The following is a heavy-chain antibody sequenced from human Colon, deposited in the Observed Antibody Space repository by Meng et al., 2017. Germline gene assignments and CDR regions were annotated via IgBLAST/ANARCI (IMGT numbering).Heavy chain of an antibody. J-gene: IGHJ6*02. CDR2: INHSGCT. CDR1: GGSFSGYY. D-gene: IGHD3-10*01. Sequence: SETLSLTCAVYGGSFSGYYWSWIRQPPGKGLEWIGEINHSGCTNYNPSLKSRVTISVDTSKNQFSLKLSSVTAADTAVYYCARGLRGLDVWGQGTTVTVSS. CDR3: ARGLRGLDV. V-gene: IGHV4-34*01.